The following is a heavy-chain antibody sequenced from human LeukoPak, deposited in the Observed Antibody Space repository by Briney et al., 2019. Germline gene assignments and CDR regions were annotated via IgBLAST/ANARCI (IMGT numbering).Heavy chain of an antibody. CDR1: GFTFSSYG. Sequence: GGSLRLSCAASGFTFSSYGMHWVRQAPGKGLEWVAVISYDGSNKYYADSVKGRFTISRDNSKNTLYLQMNSLRAEDTAVYYCAKDLRIAVAGSRVYWGQGTLVSVCS. D-gene: IGHD6-19*01. CDR3: AKDLRIAVAGSRVY. CDR2: ISYDGSNK. J-gene: IGHJ4*02. V-gene: IGHV3-30*18.